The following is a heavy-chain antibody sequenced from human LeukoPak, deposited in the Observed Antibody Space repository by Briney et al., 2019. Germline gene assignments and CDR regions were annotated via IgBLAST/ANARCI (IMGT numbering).Heavy chain of an antibody. V-gene: IGHV4-61*02. J-gene: IGHJ4*02. CDR2: IYTSGST. CDR1: GGSISSGSYY. D-gene: IGHD6-19*01. Sequence: PSQTLSLTCNVSGGSISSGSYYWSRIRQPAGKGLEWIGRIYTSGSTNYNPSLKSRVTISGDTSKNQFSLKLSSVTAADTAVYYCARDRGYSGWYESLFDYWGQGTLVTVSS. CDR3: ARDRGYSGWYESLFDY.